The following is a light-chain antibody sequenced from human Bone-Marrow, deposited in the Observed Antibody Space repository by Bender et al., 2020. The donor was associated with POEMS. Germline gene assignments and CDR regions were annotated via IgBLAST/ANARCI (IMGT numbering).Light chain of an antibody. J-gene: IGLJ3*02. Sequence: QSMLTQPPSVSGAPGQSVTISCTGSNSNTGSGYDINWYQHLPGTAPKLLIYGYNNRPSGVPDRFSGSKSGTSASLAITGLQAEDEGDYYCQSYDNSLGGWVFGGGTKLTVL. V-gene: IGLV1-40*01. CDR2: GYN. CDR3: QSYDNSLGGWV. CDR1: NSNTGSGYD.